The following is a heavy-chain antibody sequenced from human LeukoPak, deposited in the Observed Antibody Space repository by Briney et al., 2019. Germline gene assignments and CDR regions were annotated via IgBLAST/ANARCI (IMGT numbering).Heavy chain of an antibody. V-gene: IGHV3-23*01. CDR1: GFAFSSYA. Sequence: PGGSLRLSCAASGFAFSSYAMSWVRQAPGKGLEWVSAISGSGGSTYYADSVKGRFTISRDNSKNTLYLQMNSLRAEDTAVYYCAKIFHYGSGRSPFDYWGQGTLVTVSS. CDR3: AKIFHYGSGRSPFDY. J-gene: IGHJ4*02. CDR2: ISGSGGST. D-gene: IGHD3-10*01.